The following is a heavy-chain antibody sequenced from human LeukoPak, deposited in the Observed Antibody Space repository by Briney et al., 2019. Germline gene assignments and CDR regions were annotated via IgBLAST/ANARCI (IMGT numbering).Heavy chain of an antibody. CDR1: GFTFSSYS. CDR2: ISSSSSYI. J-gene: IGHJ4*02. V-gene: IGHV3-21*01. Sequence: GGSLRLSCAASGFTFSSYSMNWVRQAPGKGLEWVSSISSSSSYIYYADSVKGRFTISRDNAKNSLYLQMNSLRAEDTAVYYCARGHAYYDFWSGYYPGYDFWGQGTLVTVSS. D-gene: IGHD3-3*01. CDR3: ARGHAYYDFWSGYYPGYDF.